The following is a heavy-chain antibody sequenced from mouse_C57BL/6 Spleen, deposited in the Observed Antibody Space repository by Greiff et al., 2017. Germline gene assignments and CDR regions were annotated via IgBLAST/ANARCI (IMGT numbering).Heavy chain of an antibody. V-gene: IGHV1-42*01. CDR1: GYSFTGYY. CDR2: INPSTGGT. CDR3: ARLLQRGFDY. D-gene: IGHD2-1*01. Sequence: VQLQQSGPELVKPGASVKISCKASGYSFTGYYMNWVKQSPEKSLEWIGEINPSTGGTTYNQKFKAKATLTVDKSSSTAYMQLKSLTSEDAAVYYCARLLQRGFDYWGQGTTLTVSS. J-gene: IGHJ2*01.